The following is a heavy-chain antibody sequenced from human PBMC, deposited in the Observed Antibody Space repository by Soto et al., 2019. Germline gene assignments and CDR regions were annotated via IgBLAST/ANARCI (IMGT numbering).Heavy chain of an antibody. CDR3: ARKRGIFVGHYYCYNGMHV. J-gene: IGHJ6*02. CDR1: GYSFTSYW. CDR2: IYPGDSDT. Sequence: ESLKLSCKGSGYSFTSYWIGWVRQMPGKGLEWMGIIYPGDSDTRYSPSFQGQVTISADKSISTAYLQWSSLKASDTAMYYCARKRGIFVGHYYCYNGMHVRGQGSTVTVSS. V-gene: IGHV5-51*01. D-gene: IGHD3-3*02.